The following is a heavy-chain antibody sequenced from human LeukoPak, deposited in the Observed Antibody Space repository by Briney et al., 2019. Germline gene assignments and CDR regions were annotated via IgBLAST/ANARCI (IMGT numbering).Heavy chain of an antibody. CDR1: GYTFTSYY. Sequence: ASVKVSCKASGYTFTSYYMHWLRQAPGQGLEWMGIINPSGGNTIYAQKFQGRVTMTRDTSTSTVYMDLSSLRSEDTAVYYCARESMFYHILTGYERNVYYFDYWGQGTLVTVSS. D-gene: IGHD3-9*01. CDR3: ARESMFYHILTGYERNVYYFDY. CDR2: INPSGGNT. J-gene: IGHJ4*02. V-gene: IGHV1-46*01.